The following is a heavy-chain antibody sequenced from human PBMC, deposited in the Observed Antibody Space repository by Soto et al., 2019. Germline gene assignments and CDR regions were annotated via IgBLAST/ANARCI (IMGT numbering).Heavy chain of an antibody. CDR2: IIHIIGNP. CDR1: LGTYSSSC. D-gene: IGHD1-1*01. Sequence: SLANDSCNASLGTYSSSCISQVPQTAGQGIDCMGGIIHIIGNPNYAQKFQGRITITADESTRTAYLELSSLRSEDTAVYYWARGEAGVEDTQYDYYGMDVWGQGAMVTVSS. CDR3: ARGEAGVEDTQYDYYGMDV. J-gene: IGHJ6*02. V-gene: IGHV1-69*13.